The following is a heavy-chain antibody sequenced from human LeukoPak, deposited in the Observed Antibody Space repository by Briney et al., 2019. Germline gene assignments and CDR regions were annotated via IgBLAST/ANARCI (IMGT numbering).Heavy chain of an antibody. CDR2: ITTHNGNT. J-gene: IGHJ4*02. D-gene: IGHD4-17*01. Sequence: ASVKVSCKTSGYTFTSYPLTWVRQAPGQGLEWMGWITTHNGNTNYAQKLQGRVTITTDTSTSTAYMDLRGLRSDDTAVYFCARGYDYGDYVGDFDYWGQGTLVTVSS. CDR1: GYTFTSYP. V-gene: IGHV1-18*01. CDR3: ARGYDYGDYVGDFDY.